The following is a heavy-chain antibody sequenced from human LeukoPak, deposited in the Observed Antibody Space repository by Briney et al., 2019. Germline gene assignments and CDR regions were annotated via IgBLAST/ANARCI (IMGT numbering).Heavy chain of an antibody. CDR1: GFSFNSYS. V-gene: IGHV3-48*01. CDR3: ASRFDY. Sequence: GGSLRLSCAASGFSFNSYSMNWVRQAPGKGLEWVSYISSTSNTIYYTESVKGRFTISRDNAKNSLYLQMNSLRAEEPAVYYCASRFDYWGQGTLVTVSS. CDR2: ISSTSNTI. J-gene: IGHJ4*02.